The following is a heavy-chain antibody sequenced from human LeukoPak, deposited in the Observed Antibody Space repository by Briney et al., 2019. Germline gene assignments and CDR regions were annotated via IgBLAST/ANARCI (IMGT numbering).Heavy chain of an antibody. V-gene: IGHV1-69*05. Sequence: ASVKVSCKASGYTFTSYDINWVRQATGQGLEWMGGIIPVFGTTKYAQNFQGRVTITTNESTTTAYMELSSLRSEDTAVYYCARGYMGDYSGSYFYYYMDVWGKGTTVTVSS. CDR3: ARGYMGDYSGSYFYYYMDV. CDR1: GYTFTSYD. J-gene: IGHJ6*03. CDR2: IIPVFGTT. D-gene: IGHD4-23*01.